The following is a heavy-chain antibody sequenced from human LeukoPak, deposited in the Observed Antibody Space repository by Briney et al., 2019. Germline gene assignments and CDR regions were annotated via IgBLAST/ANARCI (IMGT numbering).Heavy chain of an antibody. CDR2: ISYDGSNK. CDR3: ARDPYSGTYGNTYYYYMDV. CDR1: GFTLSRYG. D-gene: IGHD1-26*01. Sequence: GGSLRLSCAASGFTLSRYGMHWVRQAPGKGLEWEAVISYDGSNKYYEDSVKGRFTISRDNSKNTLYLQMNSLRVEDTAVYYCARDPYSGTYGNTYYYYMDVWGKGTTVTISS. V-gene: IGHV3-30*03. J-gene: IGHJ6*03.